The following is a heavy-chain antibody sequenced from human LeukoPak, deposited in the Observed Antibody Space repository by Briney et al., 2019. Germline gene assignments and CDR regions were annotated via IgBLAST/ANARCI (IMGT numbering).Heavy chain of an antibody. CDR2: IKSKSDGGTT. Sequence: KTGRSLRLSCAASGFSLSKAWMSCVRQAPGKGLEWVGRIKSKSDGGTTEYAAPVKGRLNISRHDSKNALYLQMNSLKTEHTAVYYCATDSSSSSYYWGQGTLVTVSS. J-gene: IGHJ4*02. CDR3: ATDSSSSSYY. CDR1: GFSLSKAW. V-gene: IGHV3-15*01. D-gene: IGHD6-6*01.